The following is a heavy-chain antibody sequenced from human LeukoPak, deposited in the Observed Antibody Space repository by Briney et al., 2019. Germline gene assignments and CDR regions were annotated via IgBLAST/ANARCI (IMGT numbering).Heavy chain of an antibody. CDR3: ARDRLRGSPPY. CDR1: GFTFSHYN. V-gene: IGHV3-48*04. CDR2: ISGSSTII. Sequence: PGGSLRLSCAGFGFTFSHYNMNWVRQAPGKGLEWVAYISGSSTIIYYADSVKGRFTVSRDNAKNSLYLQMNSLRAEDTAVYYCARDRLRGSPPYWGQGTLVTVSS. D-gene: IGHD1-26*01. J-gene: IGHJ4*02.